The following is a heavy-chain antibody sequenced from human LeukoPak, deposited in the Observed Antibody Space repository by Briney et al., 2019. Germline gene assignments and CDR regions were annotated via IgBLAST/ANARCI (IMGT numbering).Heavy chain of an antibody. Sequence: SETLSLTCTVSGGSISNYYWSWIRQPPGKGLEWIGYIYYSGSTNYNPSLKGRVTISVDTSKNQFSLRLSFVTAADTAVYYCARHWRSTITAAANDYWGQGTLVTVSS. CDR2: IYYSGST. J-gene: IGHJ4*02. CDR3: ARHWRSTITAAANDY. V-gene: IGHV4-59*08. CDR1: GGSISNYY. D-gene: IGHD6-13*01.